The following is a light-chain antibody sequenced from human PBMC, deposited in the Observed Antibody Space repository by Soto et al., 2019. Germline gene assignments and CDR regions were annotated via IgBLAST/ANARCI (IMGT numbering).Light chain of an antibody. CDR3: QQYGSSPWT. J-gene: IGKJ1*01. Sequence: EIVLTQSPGTLSLSPGARATLSCKASQGVGSNYLAWYQQKPGQAPRPLMYGASSRATGIPDRLSGSGSGADFTLTISRLEPAGCAVYYCQQYGSSPWTCGQGTAVEIK. V-gene: IGKV3-20*01. CDR1: QGVGSNY. CDR2: GAS.